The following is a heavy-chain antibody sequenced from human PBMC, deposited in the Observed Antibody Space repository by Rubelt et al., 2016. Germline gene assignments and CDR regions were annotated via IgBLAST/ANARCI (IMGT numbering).Heavy chain of an antibody. J-gene: IGHJ4*02. CDR1: GGSISSYY. CDR2: IYYSGRT. V-gene: IGHV4-59*01. D-gene: IGHD5-24*01. Sequence: QVQLQESGPGLVKPSETLSLTCTVSGGSISSYYWSWIRQPPGKGLEWIGYIYYSGRTNSNPSRKSGVSISGDTSKNQFSLKRSSVTAADTAVYYCASSRRGGYKWAPMLYWGQGTLVTVSS. CDR3: ASSRRGGYKWAPMLY.